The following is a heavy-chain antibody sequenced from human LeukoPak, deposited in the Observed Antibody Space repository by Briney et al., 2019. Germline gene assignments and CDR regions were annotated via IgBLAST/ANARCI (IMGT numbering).Heavy chain of an antibody. CDR3: ARAAAAGPFDY. Sequence: PGGSLRLSCAASGFTVNSNYMSWVRQAPGKGLEWVSVIYSGGSTYYADSVKGRFTISRDNSKNTLYLQMTSLRAEDTAVYYCARAAAAGPFDYWGQGTLVTVSS. J-gene: IGHJ4*02. D-gene: IGHD6-13*01. V-gene: IGHV3-66*01. CDR1: GFTVNSNY. CDR2: IYSGGST.